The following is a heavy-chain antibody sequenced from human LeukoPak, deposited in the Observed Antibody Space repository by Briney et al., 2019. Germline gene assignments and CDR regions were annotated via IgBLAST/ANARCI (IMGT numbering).Heavy chain of an antibody. V-gene: IGHV3-23*01. CDR3: AKDFGRNLGGPGY. CDR2: ISDNGGRT. CDR1: GFTFSTYT. Sequence: PGGSLRLSCAASGFTFSTYTMAWVRQAPGGGLEWVSGISDNGGRTYYADSVKGRFAISRDGSKSTLYLQMNSLRGEDTAVYYCAKDFGRNLGGPGYWGRGTLVIVSS. D-gene: IGHD3-10*01. J-gene: IGHJ4*02.